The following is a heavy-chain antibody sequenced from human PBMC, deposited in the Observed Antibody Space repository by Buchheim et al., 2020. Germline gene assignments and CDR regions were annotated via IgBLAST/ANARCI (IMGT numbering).Heavy chain of an antibody. CDR3: ARGKTRVTMVRGVIEKGRTYFDY. J-gene: IGHJ4*02. CDR2: INHCGST. V-gene: IGHV4-34*01. D-gene: IGHD3-10*01. Sequence: QVQLQQWGAGLLKPSETLSLTCAVYVGSFSGYYWSWIRQPPGKGLEWIGEINHCGSTNYNPSLNSRVTLSLDTSKNQFSLNLSSVTAADTAVYYCARGKTRVTMVRGVIEKGRTYFDYWGQGTL. CDR1: VGSFSGYY.